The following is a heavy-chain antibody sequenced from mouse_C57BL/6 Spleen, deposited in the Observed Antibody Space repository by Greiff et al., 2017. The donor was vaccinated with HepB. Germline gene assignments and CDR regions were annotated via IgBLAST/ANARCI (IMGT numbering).Heavy chain of an antibody. Sequence: VQLQQSGAELARPGASVKMSCKASGYTFTSYTMHWVKQRPGQGLEWIGYINPSSGYTKYNQKFKDKATLTADKSSSTAYMQLSSLTSEDSAVYYCARQGCDYGEGVWFAYWGQGTLLTVSA. D-gene: IGHD2-4*01. V-gene: IGHV1-4*01. CDR2: INPSSGYT. CDR1: GYTFTSYT. J-gene: IGHJ3*01. CDR3: ARQGCDYGEGVWFAY.